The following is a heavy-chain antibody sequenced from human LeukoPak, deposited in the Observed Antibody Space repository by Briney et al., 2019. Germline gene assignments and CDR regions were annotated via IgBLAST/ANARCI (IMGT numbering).Heavy chain of an antibody. D-gene: IGHD6-13*01. V-gene: IGHV4-39*01. J-gene: IGHJ4*02. CDR2: IYYSGST. CDR1: GGSISSSSYY. CDR3: ARSNNLGIAAAQVFDY. Sequence: PSETLSLTCTVSGGSISSSSYYWGWIRQPPGKGLEWIGSIYYSGSTYYNPSLKSRVTISVDTSKNQFSLKLSSVTAADTAVYYCARSNNLGIAAAQVFDYWGQGTLVTVSS.